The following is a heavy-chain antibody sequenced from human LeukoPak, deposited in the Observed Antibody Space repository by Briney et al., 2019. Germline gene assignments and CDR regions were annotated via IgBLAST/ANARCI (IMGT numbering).Heavy chain of an antibody. V-gene: IGHV1-46*01. CDR1: GYTFTSYA. J-gene: IGHJ1*01. CDR2: INPSGGST. D-gene: IGHD2-2*01. CDR3: ARCVSSTSSDLGFQH. Sequence: VASVKVSCKASGYTFTSYAMHWVRQAPGQGLEWMGIINPSGGSTSYAQKFQGRVTMTRDTSTSTVYMELSSLRSEDTAVYYCARCVSSTSSDLGFQHWGQGTLVTVSS.